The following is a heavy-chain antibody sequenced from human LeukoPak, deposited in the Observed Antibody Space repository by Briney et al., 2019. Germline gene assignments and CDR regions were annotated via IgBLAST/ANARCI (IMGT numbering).Heavy chain of an antibody. CDR2: LWYDGSNK. CDR3: GGGPDYYGSSGCVGY. J-gene: IGHJ4*02. CDR1: GFTLSSYG. Sequence: PGGSLRLSCAAPGFTLSSYGMHWVRHAPGKGREWVAVLWYDGSNKYNADSVKGRFTISRDNSKNTLFLQVNRPRAQDTAMYYCGGGPDYYGSSGCVGYWGQGNVVTVSA. D-gene: IGHD3-22*01. V-gene: IGHV3-33*01.